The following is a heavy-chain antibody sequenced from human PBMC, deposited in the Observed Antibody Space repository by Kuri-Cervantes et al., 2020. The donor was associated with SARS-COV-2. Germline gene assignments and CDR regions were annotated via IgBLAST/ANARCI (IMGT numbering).Heavy chain of an antibody. J-gene: IGHJ5*02. V-gene: IGHV4-30-4*01. D-gene: IGHD3-3*01. CDR2: IYYSGST. CDR3: ARAPGNRITIFGVFVIGWFDP. CDR1: GDSISSYY. Sequence: SETLSLTCTVSGDSISSYYWSWIRQPPGKGLEWIGYIYYSGSTYYNPSLKSRVTISVDTSNNQFSMKLSSVTAADTAVYYCARAPGNRITIFGVFVIGWFDPWGQGTLVTVSS.